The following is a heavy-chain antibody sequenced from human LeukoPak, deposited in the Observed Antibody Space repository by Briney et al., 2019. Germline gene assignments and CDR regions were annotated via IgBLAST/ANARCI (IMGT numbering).Heavy chain of an antibody. D-gene: IGHD4-23*01. J-gene: IGHJ4*02. V-gene: IGHV4-4*07. CDR1: GGSINSYY. CDR2: IYSSGST. Sequence: SETLSLTCTVSGGSINSYYWSWIRQPAGKGLEWIGRIYSSGSTNYNPSLKSRVSMSVDTSKNQFSLKLTSVTAADTAVYYCARGGKATVVTMWGQGTQVTVSS. CDR3: ARGGKATVVTM.